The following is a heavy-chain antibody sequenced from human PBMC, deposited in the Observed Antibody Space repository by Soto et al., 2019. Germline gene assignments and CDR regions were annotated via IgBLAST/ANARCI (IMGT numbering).Heavy chain of an antibody. Sequence: SETLSLTCTVSGGSISSGVYYWSWIRQHPGKGLEWIGYIYYSGSTYYNPSLKSRVTISVDTSKNQFSLKLSSVTAADTAVYYCAREGAADDYSNYDDWLDPWGQGTLVTV. CDR2: IYYSGST. V-gene: IGHV4-31*03. J-gene: IGHJ5*02. CDR1: GGSISSGVYY. D-gene: IGHD4-4*01. CDR3: AREGAADDYSNYDDWLDP.